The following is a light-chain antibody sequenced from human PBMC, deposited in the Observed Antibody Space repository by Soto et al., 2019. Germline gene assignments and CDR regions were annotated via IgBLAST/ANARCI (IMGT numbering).Light chain of an antibody. J-gene: IGKJ1*01. CDR2: KAS. V-gene: IGKV1-5*03. CDR1: QTISSW. CDR3: QHYNTYPWT. Sequence: IQMYKSPSTLSGYVGDRVTITCRASQTISSWLAWYQQKPGKAANLLIYKASHLENGVPSRFSGSGSGTEFTLTISSLQPGDFATYYCQHYNTYPWTFGQGTNVDI.